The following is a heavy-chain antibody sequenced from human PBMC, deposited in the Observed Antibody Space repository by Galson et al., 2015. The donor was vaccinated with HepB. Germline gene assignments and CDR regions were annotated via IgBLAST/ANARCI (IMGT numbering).Heavy chain of an antibody. CDR2: ISGYSGDT. CDR3: ATDSSGYYYFDY. J-gene: IGHJ4*02. Sequence: SCKASGYTFSSYGISWVRQAPGQGPERMGWISGYSGDTNYAQNFQGRVTMTTDTSTSTAYMELRSLRSDDTAVYYCATDSSGYYYFDYWGQGTLVIVSS. CDR1: GYTFSSYG. V-gene: IGHV1-18*01. D-gene: IGHD3-22*01.